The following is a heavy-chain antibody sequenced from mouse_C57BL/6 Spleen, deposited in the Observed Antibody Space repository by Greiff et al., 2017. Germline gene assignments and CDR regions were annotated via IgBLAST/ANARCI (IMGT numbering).Heavy chain of an antibody. D-gene: IGHD1-1*01. CDR3: ARNGYYGSHDRDY. Sequence: VKLVESGPGLVQPSQSLSISCTASGFSLTSYGVHWVRQSPGKGLEWLGVIWSGGSTAYNAAFISRLSISNDTSKSQFVMKMNSLQAEDTAIYYCARNGYYGSHDRDYWGQGTSVTVSS. J-gene: IGHJ4*01. V-gene: IGHV2-2*01. CDR2: IWSGGST. CDR1: GFSLTSYG.